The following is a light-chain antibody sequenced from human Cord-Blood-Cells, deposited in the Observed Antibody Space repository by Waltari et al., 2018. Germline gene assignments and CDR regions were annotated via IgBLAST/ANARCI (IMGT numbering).Light chain of an antibody. CDR1: KLGDKY. J-gene: IGLJ1*01. Sequence: SYELTQPPSVSVSPGQTASITCSGDKLGDKYACWYQQKPGQSPVLVIYQDSKRPSGVPEVLSGSNSGNTATLTIRGTQAMDEADYYWQAWDSSTSNYVFGTGTKVTVL. CDR2: QDS. CDR3: QAWDSSTSNYV. V-gene: IGLV3-1*01.